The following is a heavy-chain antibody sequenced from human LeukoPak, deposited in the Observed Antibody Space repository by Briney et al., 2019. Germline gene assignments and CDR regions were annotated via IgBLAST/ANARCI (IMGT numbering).Heavy chain of an antibody. Sequence: SETLSLTCAVYGGSFSGYYWSWIRQPPGKGLEWIGEIIDSGSTNYNPSLKSRVTISVDTSKNQFSLRLSSVTAADTAVYYCARVTGYVMEDYFDYWGQGTLVTVSS. CDR3: ARVTGYVMEDYFDY. D-gene: IGHD6-13*01. CDR1: GGSFSGYY. CDR2: IIDSGST. V-gene: IGHV4-34*12. J-gene: IGHJ4*02.